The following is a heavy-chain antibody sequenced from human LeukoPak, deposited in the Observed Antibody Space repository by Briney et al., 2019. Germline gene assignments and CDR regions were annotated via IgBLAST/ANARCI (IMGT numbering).Heavy chain of an antibody. CDR3: TRPMLDSSSSVDY. J-gene: IGHJ4*02. D-gene: IGHD6-6*01. Sequence: PGGSLRLSCAASGFTFSDYYMNWIRQAPGKGLEWISYISSSGGNINYADSVQGRFTISRDNAKKSLYLQMNSLKTEDTAVYYCTRPMLDSSSSVDYWGQGTLVTVSS. CDR2: ISSSGGNI. CDR1: GFTFSDYY. V-gene: IGHV3-11*01.